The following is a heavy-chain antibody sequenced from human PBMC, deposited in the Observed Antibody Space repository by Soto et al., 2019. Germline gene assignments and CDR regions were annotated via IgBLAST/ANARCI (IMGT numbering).Heavy chain of an antibody. CDR2: IYYSGST. CDR3: ARENYDILTGYSNNYYYFTMDV. D-gene: IGHD3-9*01. CDR1: GGSIGSYH. J-gene: IGHJ6*02. Sequence: SETLSLTCTVSGGSIGSYHWSWIRQPPGKGLEWIGYIYYSGSTNYNPSLKSRVTISVDTSKNQLSLKLSSVTAADTAVYYCARENYDILTGYSNNYYYFTMDVWGLGNTVTVS. V-gene: IGHV4-59*01.